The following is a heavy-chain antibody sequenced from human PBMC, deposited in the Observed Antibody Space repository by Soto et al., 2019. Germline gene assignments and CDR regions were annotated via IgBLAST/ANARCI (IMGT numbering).Heavy chain of an antibody. D-gene: IGHD3-22*01. CDR1: GGTFSSYA. J-gene: IGHJ3*02. CDR3: ARDYYDSGGYFPADAFDI. V-gene: IGHV1-69*01. Sequence: QVQLVQSGAEVKKPGSSVKVSCKASGGTFSSYAISWVRQAPGQGLEWMGGIIPIFGTANYAQKFQGRVTITADESTSTAYMELGSLRSEDTAVYYCARDYYDSGGYFPADAFDIWGQGTMVTVSS. CDR2: IIPIFGTA.